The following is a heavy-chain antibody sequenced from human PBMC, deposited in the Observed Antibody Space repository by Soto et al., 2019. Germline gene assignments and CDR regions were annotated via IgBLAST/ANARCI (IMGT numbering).Heavy chain of an antibody. CDR3: AKERYGQLWLEDYGLDV. CDR2: ISDDGSNK. Sequence: QVQLVESGGGVVQSGRSLRLSCAASGFTFSSYGIQWVRQAPGKGLEWVALISDDGSNKYYADSVKGRFTTSRDKSKTTLYLQMNSLRPEDTAVYYCAKERYGQLWLEDYGLDVWGQGTTVTVSS. V-gene: IGHV3-30*18. J-gene: IGHJ6*02. CDR1: GFTFSSYG. D-gene: IGHD3-10*01.